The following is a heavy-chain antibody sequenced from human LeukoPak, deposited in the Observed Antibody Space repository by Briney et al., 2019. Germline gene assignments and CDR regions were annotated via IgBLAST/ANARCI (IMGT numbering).Heavy chain of an antibody. D-gene: IGHD5-24*01. CDR2: ISSSSSYI. Sequence: GGSLRLSCAASGFTFSSYSMNWVPQAPGKGLEWVSSISSSSSYIYYADSVKGRFTISRDNAKNSLYLQMSSLRAEDTAVYYGARGARDGYNPGYWGQGTLVTVSS. CDR3: ARGARDGYNPGY. J-gene: IGHJ4*02. V-gene: IGHV3-21*01. CDR1: GFTFSSYS.